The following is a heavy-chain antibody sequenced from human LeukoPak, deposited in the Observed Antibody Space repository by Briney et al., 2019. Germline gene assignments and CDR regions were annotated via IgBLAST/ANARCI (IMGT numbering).Heavy chain of an antibody. J-gene: IGHJ3*02. CDR1: GSRFTSYW. D-gene: IGHD3-22*01. V-gene: IGHV5-51*01. Sequence: GAPLQISCKGSGSRFTSYWIGWVRPLPGKGLEWMGIIYPGDSDTRDSPSFQGQVTISADKSISTAYLQWSSLKASDTAMYYCARHSSGPYGSFDIWGRGTMVTVSS. CDR3: ARHSSGPYGSFDI. CDR2: IYPGDSDT.